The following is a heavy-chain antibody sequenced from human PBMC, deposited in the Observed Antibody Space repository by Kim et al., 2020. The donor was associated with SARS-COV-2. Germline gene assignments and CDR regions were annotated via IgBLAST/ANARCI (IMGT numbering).Heavy chain of an antibody. J-gene: IGHJ6*03. CDR3: AREVGTRYYYYMDV. D-gene: IGHD1-1*01. CDR2: ISTSGDTT. V-gene: IGHV3-23*01. CDR1: EFTFSSYG. Sequence: GGSLRLSCAASEFTFSSYGMSWVRQAPGKGLEWVAGISTSGDTTNYADPVKGRFAISRDNSKKTLYLQVSGLRAEDSAVYYCAREVGTRYYYYMDVWGKGTPVTVSS.